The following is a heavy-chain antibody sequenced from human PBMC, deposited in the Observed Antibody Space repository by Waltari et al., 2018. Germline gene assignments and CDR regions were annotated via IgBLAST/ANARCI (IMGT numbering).Heavy chain of an antibody. Sequence: QVQLQQWGAGLLKPSETLSLTCAVYGGSFSGYYWSWSRQPPGKGLEWIGEINHSGSTNYNPSLKSRVTISVDTSKNQFSLKLSSVTAADTAVYYCARTLPRRLRLGELSPPYYFDYWGQGTLVTVSS. CDR1: GGSFSGYY. CDR3: ARTLPRRLRLGELSPPYYFDY. CDR2: INHSGST. V-gene: IGHV4-34*01. J-gene: IGHJ4*02. D-gene: IGHD3-16*02.